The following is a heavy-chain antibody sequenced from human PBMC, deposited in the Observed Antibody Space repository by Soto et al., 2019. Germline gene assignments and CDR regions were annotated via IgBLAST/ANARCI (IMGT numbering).Heavy chain of an antibody. J-gene: IGHJ1*01. V-gene: IGHV3-33*01. D-gene: IGHD2-15*01. Sequence: PGGSLRLSCAASGFTFSSYVMHWVRQAPGKGLEWVAVIWYDGSNKYYEDSVKGRFTISRDNSKNTLYLQMNSLRAEDTAVYYCARDPYCSGGSCYSFSYFQHWGQGTLVTV. CDR1: GFTFSSYV. CDR2: IWYDGSNK. CDR3: ARDPYCSGGSCYSFSYFQH.